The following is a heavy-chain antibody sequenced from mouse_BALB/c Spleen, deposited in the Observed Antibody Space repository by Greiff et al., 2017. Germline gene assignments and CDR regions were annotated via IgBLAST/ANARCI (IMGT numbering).Heavy chain of an antibody. CDR1: GYSITSDYA. V-gene: IGHV3-2*02. CDR2: ISYSGST. CDR3: ALGRVYFDY. J-gene: IGHJ3*01. D-gene: IGHD2-4*01. Sequence: DVKLVESGPGLVKPSQSLSLTCTVTGYSITSDYAWNWIRQFPGNKLEWMGYISYSGSTSYNPSLTSRISITRDTSKNQFFLQLNSVTTEDTATYYCALGRVYFDYWGQGTLVTVSA.